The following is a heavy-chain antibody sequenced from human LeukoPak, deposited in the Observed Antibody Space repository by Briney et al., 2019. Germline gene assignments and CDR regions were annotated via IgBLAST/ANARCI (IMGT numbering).Heavy chain of an antibody. CDR3: ARGREWFDP. J-gene: IGHJ5*02. CDR1: GGSFSGYY. CDR2: INHSGST. V-gene: IGHV4-34*01. Sequence: SETLSLTCAVYGGSFSGYYWSWIRQPPGEGLEWIGEINHSGSTNYNPSLKSRVTISVDTSKNQFSLKLSSVTAADTAVYYCARGREWFDPWGQGTLVTVSS.